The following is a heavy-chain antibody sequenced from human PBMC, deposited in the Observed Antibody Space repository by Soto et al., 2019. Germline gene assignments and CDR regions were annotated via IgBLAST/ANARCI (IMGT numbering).Heavy chain of an antibody. CDR3: ARGVGSGSYYNQYNWFDP. J-gene: IGHJ5*02. CDR2: ISAYNGNT. Sequence: QVQLVQSGAEVKKPGASVKVSCKASGYTFTNYGISRVRQAPGQGLEWMGWISAYNGNTKYAQKLQGRVTMTTDTSTSTAYMDLRSLRSDDTAVYYCARGVGSGSYYNQYNWFDPWGQGTLVTVSS. CDR1: GYTFTNYG. V-gene: IGHV1-18*01. D-gene: IGHD3-10*01.